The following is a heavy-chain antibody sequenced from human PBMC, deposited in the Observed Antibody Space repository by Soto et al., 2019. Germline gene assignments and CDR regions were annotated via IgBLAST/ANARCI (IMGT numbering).Heavy chain of an antibody. CDR3: AKAPIASPRANWFDA. V-gene: IGHV3-23*01. CDR1: GFTFSSYA. CDR2: ISGSGSTT. D-gene: IGHD2-15*01. Sequence: GSLRLSGAASGFTFSSYAMTWVRQAPGKGLEWVSSISGSGSTTYSADSVQGRFTISRDNSRNTLYLQMNSLRAEDTAVYSCAKAPIASPRANWFDAWGQGTLVTVSS. J-gene: IGHJ5*02.